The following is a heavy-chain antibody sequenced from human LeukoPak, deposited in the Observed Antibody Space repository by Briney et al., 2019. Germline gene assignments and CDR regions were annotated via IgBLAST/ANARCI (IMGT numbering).Heavy chain of an antibody. J-gene: IGHJ4*02. V-gene: IGHV3-48*01. CDR1: GFSFSSYS. CDR3: ARDYLYAFDY. D-gene: IGHD2-2*01. Sequence: PGGSLRLSCAASGFSFSSYSMNWVRQAPGKGLEWVSYISGSGNAKHYTDSVKGRFTISRDNAKNALYVQMNSLRAEDTAVYFCARDYLYAFDYWGQGTLVTVSS. CDR2: ISGSGNAK.